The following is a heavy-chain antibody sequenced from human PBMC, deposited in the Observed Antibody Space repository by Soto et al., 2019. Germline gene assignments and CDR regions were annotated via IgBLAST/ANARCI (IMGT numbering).Heavy chain of an antibody. Sequence: QVQLVESGGGVVQPGRSLRLSCAASGFTFSSYGMHWVRQAPGKGLEWVAVIWYDGSNKYYADSVKGRFTISRDNSKKXXYLQMNRLRAEATAVYYCAREGSPIIVVVANWFGPWGQGTLVTVSS. CDR2: IWYDGSNK. CDR3: AREGSPIIVVVANWFGP. J-gene: IGHJ5*02. CDR1: GFTFSSYG. V-gene: IGHV3-33*01. D-gene: IGHD3-22*01.